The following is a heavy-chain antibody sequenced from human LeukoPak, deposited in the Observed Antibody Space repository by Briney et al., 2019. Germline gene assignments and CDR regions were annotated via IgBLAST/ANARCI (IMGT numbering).Heavy chain of an antibody. J-gene: IGHJ4*02. D-gene: IGHD4-17*01. CDR3: AKELNYGDRRFDY. V-gene: IGHV3-23*01. CDR1: GFTFSSNY. Sequence: GGSLRLSCAASGFTFSSNYMSWVRQAPGKGLEWVSAISGSSGSTYYADSVKGRFTISRDNSKDTLYLQMNSLRAEDTAIYFCAKELNYGDRRFDYWGQGTLVTVSS. CDR2: ISGSSGST.